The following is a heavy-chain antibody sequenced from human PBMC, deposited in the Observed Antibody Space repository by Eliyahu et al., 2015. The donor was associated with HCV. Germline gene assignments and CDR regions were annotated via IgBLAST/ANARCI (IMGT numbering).Heavy chain of an antibody. V-gene: IGHV3-13*01. CDR1: GFIFGXYD. CDR3: DM. Sequence: EVQLVESXGGXVXXGGXLRLSCAAXGFIFGXYDXXWVRQVTGKGLEWVSGIGTAGDTYYPGSVKGRFTTSRENGKSYLYLQMNNLRPGDTAVYYFDMWGQGTVVTVSS. CDR2: IGTAGDT. J-gene: IGHJ3*02.